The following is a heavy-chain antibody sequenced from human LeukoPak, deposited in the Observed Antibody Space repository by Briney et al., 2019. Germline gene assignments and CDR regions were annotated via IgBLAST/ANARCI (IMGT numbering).Heavy chain of an antibody. CDR2: INYSGST. D-gene: IGHD5-24*01. V-gene: IGHV4-34*01. Sequence: SETLSLTCAVYGGSFSDYYWSWIRQPPGKGLEWIGEINYSGSTNYNPSLKSRVTISVDTSKNQFSLKLSSVTAADTAVYYCARGPNYPSPSPFDYWGQGTLVTVSS. CDR1: GGSFSDYY. CDR3: ARGPNYPSPSPFDY. J-gene: IGHJ4*02.